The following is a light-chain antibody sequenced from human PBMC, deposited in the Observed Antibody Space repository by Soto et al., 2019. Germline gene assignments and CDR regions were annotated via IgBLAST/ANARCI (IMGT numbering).Light chain of an antibody. CDR1: QSVSSSY. V-gene: IGKV3-20*01. CDR2: GAS. CDR3: QQYGRSQT. Sequence: IVLTKSPGTLSLSPGERATLSCRASQSVSSSYLAWYQQKPGQAPRLLIYGASSGATGIPDRFSGSGSGTDFTLTISRLEPEDFAVYYCQQYGRSQTFGQGTKVDIK. J-gene: IGKJ1*01.